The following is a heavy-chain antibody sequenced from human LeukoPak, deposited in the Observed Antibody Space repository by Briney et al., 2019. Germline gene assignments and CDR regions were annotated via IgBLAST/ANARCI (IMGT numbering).Heavy chain of an antibody. CDR2: ISGSGGNT. CDR1: GFTFSSYA. J-gene: IGHJ4*02. D-gene: IGHD3-10*01. V-gene: IGHV3-23*01. Sequence: GGSLRLSCAASGFTFSSYAMSWVRQAPGKGLEWVSDISGSGGNTYYADSVKGRFTVSRDNTKRTLYLQVNSLRAQDTAVYYCAKVGEQSLYNYYLYYWGQGTLVTVSS. CDR3: AKVGEQSLYNYYLYY.